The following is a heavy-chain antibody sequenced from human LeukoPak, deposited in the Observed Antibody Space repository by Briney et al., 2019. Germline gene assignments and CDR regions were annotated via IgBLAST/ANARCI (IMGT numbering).Heavy chain of an antibody. V-gene: IGHV3-21*01. CDR2: ISSSSSYI. J-gene: IGHJ5*01. CDR1: GFTFSSDS. CDR3: ARDPSGWFDY. Sequence: PGGSLRLSCAASGFTFSSDSMNWVRQAPGKGLEWVSSISSSSSYIYYADSVKGRFTISRDNAKNSLYLQMNSLRAEDTAVYYCARDPSGWFDYWGQGTLVTVSS. D-gene: IGHD6-19*01.